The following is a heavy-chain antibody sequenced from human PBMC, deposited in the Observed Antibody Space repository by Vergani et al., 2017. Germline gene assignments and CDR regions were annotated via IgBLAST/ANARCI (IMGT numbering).Heavy chain of an antibody. Sequence: QVQLVQSGAEVKKPGASVKVSCKASGYTFTDYFMHWVRQAPGQGLEWMGWINPNSGGTNYAQKFQGRVTMTRDTSISTAYMELSNLKYDDTAVYYCARVGTSSNRDYFDYWVQGTLVTVSS. CDR1: GYTFTDYF. CDR3: ARVGTSSNRDYFDY. J-gene: IGHJ4*02. D-gene: IGHD2-2*01. V-gene: IGHV1-2*02. CDR2: INPNSGGT.